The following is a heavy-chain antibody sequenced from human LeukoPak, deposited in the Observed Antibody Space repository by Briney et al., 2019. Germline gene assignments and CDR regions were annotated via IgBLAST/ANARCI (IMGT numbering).Heavy chain of an antibody. V-gene: IGHV4-59*01. D-gene: IGHD6-19*01. CDR2: IYYSGST. CDR3: ARVAVAGTWAFDI. Sequence: SETLSLTCTVSSGSISSYYWSWIRQPPGKGLEWIGYIYYSGSTNYNPSLKSRVTISVDTSKNQFSLKLSSVTAADTAVYYCARVAVAGTWAFDIWGQGTMVTVSS. CDR1: SGSISSYY. J-gene: IGHJ3*02.